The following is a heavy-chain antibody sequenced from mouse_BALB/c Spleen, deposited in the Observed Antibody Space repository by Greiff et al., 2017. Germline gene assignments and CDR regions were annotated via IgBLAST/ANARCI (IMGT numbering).Heavy chain of an antibody. J-gene: IGHJ3*01. CDR1: GYSITSDYA. CDR3: ARGIYQPWFAY. CDR2: ISYSGST. V-gene: IGHV3-2*02. Sequence: DVKLQESGPGLVKPSQSLSLTCTVTGYSITSDYAWNWIRQFPGNKLEWMGYISYSGSTSYNPSLKSRISITRDTSKNQFFLQLNSVTTEDTATYYCARGIYQPWFAYWGQGTLVTVSA. D-gene: IGHD2-1*01.